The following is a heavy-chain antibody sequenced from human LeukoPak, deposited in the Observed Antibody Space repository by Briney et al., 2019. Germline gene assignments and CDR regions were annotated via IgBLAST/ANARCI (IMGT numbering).Heavy chain of an antibody. D-gene: IGHD3-9*01. CDR1: GGSFSGYY. Sequence: SETLSLTCAVYGGSFSGYYWSWIRQPPGKGLEWIGEINHSGSTNYNPSLKSRVTISVDTSKNQLSLKLSSVTAADTAVYYCARGERLGPDYWGPGTLVTVSS. CDR2: INHSGST. CDR3: ARGERLGPDY. J-gene: IGHJ4*02. V-gene: IGHV4-34*01.